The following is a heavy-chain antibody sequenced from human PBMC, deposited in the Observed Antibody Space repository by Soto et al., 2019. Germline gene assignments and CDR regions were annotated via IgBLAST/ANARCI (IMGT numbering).Heavy chain of an antibody. J-gene: IGHJ4*02. Sequence: TSETLSLTCTVSGGSVSSQYWSWIRQPAGKGLEWIGRIYNGGIPLIHPSLESRVALSLDTSKNQFSLTLSSVTAADTAIYYCASQGYDKSVYYFDYWGRGTLVTVSS. CDR1: GGSVSSQY. CDR2: IYNGGIP. D-gene: IGHD2-2*01. CDR3: ASQGYDKSVYYFDY. V-gene: IGHV4-4*07.